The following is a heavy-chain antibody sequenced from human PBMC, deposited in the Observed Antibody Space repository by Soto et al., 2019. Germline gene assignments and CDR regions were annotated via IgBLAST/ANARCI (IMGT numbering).Heavy chain of an antibody. V-gene: IGHV2-5*02. CDR2: IYWDDDK. Sequence: SGPTLVNPTQTLTLTCTFSGFSLSTSGVGVGWIRQPPEKALEWLALIYWDDDKRYSPSLKSRLTITKDTSKNQVVLTMTNMDPVDTATYYCAHRQGYDILTGYYIGGPFDYWGQGTLVTVSS. CDR3: AHRQGYDILTGYYIGGPFDY. CDR1: GFSLSTSGVG. D-gene: IGHD3-9*01. J-gene: IGHJ4*02.